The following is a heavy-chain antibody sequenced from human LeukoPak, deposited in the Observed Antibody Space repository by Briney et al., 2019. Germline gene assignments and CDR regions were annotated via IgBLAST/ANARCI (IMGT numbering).Heavy chain of an antibody. CDR2: IYSGGST. V-gene: IGHV3-53*01. CDR3: ARSVGASGDYYYGMDV. D-gene: IGHD1-26*01. Sequence: GGSLRLSCAASGFTVSSNYMSWVRQAPGKGLEWVSVIYSGGSTYYADSVKGRFTISRDNSKNTLYLQMNSLRAVDTAVYYCARSVGASGDYYYGMDVWGQGTTVTVSS. J-gene: IGHJ6*02. CDR1: GFTVSSNY.